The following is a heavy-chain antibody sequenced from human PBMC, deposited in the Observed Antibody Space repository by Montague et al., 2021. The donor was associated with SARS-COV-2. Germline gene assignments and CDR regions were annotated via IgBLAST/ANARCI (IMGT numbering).Heavy chain of an antibody. CDR3: ARAILTGYLGIPVGGHFDD. V-gene: IGHV4-59*01. CDR2: MYNSENT. J-gene: IGHJ4*02. D-gene: IGHD3-9*01. Sequence: SETLSLTCNVAGGSMSGYNWSWIRQPPGKGLQWIGSMYNSENTSYNPSLKSRVTISVDTSKKQLSLRLSSVTAADTAVYFCARAILTGYLGIPVGGHFDDWGQGTLVTVSS. CDR1: GGSMSGYN.